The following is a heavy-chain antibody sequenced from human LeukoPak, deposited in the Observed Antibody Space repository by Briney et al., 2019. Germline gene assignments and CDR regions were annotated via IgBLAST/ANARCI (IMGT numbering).Heavy chain of an antibody. CDR1: GYRFTSYW. CDR3: ARRYCSSTSCFDP. CDR2: IYPGDSDT. V-gene: IGHV5-51*01. Sequence: GESLKISCKGPGYRFTSYWIGWVRQMPGKGLEWMGIIYPGDSDTRYSPSFQGQVTISADKSNSTAYLQWSSLKASDTAMYYCARRYCSSTSCFDPWGQGTLVTVSS. D-gene: IGHD2-2*01. J-gene: IGHJ5*02.